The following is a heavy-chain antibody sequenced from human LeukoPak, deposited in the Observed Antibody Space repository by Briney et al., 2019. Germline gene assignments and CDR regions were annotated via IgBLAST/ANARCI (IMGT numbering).Heavy chain of an antibody. CDR2: IIGNGRDI. CDR3: AKALNYWYFDL. CDR1: GFSFSIYA. J-gene: IGHJ2*01. Sequence: GGSLRLSCAASGFSFSIYAMNWVRQAPGKGLEWVSLIIGNGRDIRYADSVKGRFTISRDNSKNTLYLQMNSLRAEDTATYYCAKALNYWYFDLWGRGNLVTVSS. V-gene: IGHV3-23*01.